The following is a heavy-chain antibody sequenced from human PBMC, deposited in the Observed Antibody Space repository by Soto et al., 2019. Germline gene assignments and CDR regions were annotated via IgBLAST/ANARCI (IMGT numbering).Heavy chain of an antibody. CDR2: IYSDGTT. CDR3: ARDRGYRSGSFGS. J-gene: IGHJ5*02. V-gene: IGHV4-4*07. D-gene: IGHD5-18*01. CDR1: GGSISGYY. Sequence: PSETLSLTCIVSGGSISGYYWSWIRQPAGKELEWIGRIYSDGTTNYNPSLKGRGTMSVDTSKKQISLKLTSVTAADTAMYYCARDRGYRSGSFGSWGQGVRVTASS.